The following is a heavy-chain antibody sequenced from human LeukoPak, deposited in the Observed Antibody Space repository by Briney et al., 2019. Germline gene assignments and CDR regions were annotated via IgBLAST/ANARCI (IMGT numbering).Heavy chain of an antibody. CDR3: ARGGKLWVYSSGWYGY. CDR2: ISYDGSNK. V-gene: IGHV3-30*04. D-gene: IGHD6-19*01. Sequence: PGGSLRLSCAASGFTFSSYAMHWVRQAPGKGLEWVAVISYDGSNKYYADSVKGRFTISRDNSKNTLYLQMNSLRAEDTAVYYCARGGKLWVYSSGWYGYWGQGTLVTVSS. CDR1: GFTFSSYA. J-gene: IGHJ4*02.